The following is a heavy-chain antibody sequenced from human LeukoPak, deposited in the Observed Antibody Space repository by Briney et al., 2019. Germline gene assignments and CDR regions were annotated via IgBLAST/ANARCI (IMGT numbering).Heavy chain of an antibody. Sequence: GGSLRLSCAASGFTFSRYSMNWVRQAPGKGLEWVSSISSSTYTYYADSVKGRFTISRDNAKNSLYLQLNSLRAEDTAVYYCARDPKLGYCSGGSCYYYYYYGMDVWGQGTTVTVSS. CDR1: GFTFSRYS. CDR2: ISSSTYT. V-gene: IGHV3-21*01. J-gene: IGHJ6*02. D-gene: IGHD2-15*01. CDR3: ARDPKLGYCSGGSCYYYYYYGMDV.